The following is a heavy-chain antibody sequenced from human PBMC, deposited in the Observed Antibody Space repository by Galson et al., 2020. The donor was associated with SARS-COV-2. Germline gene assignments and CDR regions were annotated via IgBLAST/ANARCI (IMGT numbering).Heavy chain of an antibody. Sequence: GGSLRLSCAASGFTISNYWMHWVRQGPGKGLVWVSRINTDGSSTIYADSVRGRFTTSRDNAKNTLYLEMDSLRAEDTAVYFCARDYDFWSGYSRYYMDVWGKGTTVTVSS. V-gene: IGHV3-74*01. CDR3: ARDYDFWSGYSRYYMDV. CDR2: INTDGSST. D-gene: IGHD3-3*01. CDR1: GFTISNYW. J-gene: IGHJ6*03.